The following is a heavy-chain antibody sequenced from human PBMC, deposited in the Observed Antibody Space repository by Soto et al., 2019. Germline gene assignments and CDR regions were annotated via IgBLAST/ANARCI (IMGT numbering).Heavy chain of an antibody. CDR2: ISGSGGST. D-gene: IGHD3-10*01. Sequence: GGSLRLSCAASGFTFSSYAMSGVRQAPGKGLEWVSAISGSGGSTYYADSVKGRFTISRDNSENTLYLQMNSLRAEDTAVYYCAKVESSGSYYNYWGQGTLVTVSS. CDR1: GFTFSSYA. J-gene: IGHJ4*02. V-gene: IGHV3-23*01. CDR3: AKVESSGSYYNY.